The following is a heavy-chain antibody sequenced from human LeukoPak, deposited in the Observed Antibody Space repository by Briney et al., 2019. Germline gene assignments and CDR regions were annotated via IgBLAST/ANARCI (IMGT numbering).Heavy chain of an antibody. Sequence: SQTLSLTCTVSGGSISSGDYYWSWLRQPPGQGLEWVVYIYYSGSTYYNPSLKSRVTISVDTSKNQFSLKLSSVTAEETAVYYCARANSYGFDYWGQGTLVTVSS. J-gene: IGHJ4*02. CDR1: GGSISSGDYY. V-gene: IGHV4-30-4*08. CDR3: ARANSYGFDY. D-gene: IGHD5-18*01. CDR2: IYYSGST.